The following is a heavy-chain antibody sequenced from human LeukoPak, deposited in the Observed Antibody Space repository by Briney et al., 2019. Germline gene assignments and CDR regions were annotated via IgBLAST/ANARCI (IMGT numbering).Heavy chain of an antibody. CDR2: INHSGST. D-gene: IGHD3-3*01. J-gene: IGHJ4*02. Sequence: PSETLSLTCAVYGGSFSGYYWSWIRQPPGKGLEWIGEINHSGSTNYNPSLKSRVTISVDTSKNQFSLKLSSVTAADTAVYYCARLARFLEWSRDPFDYWGQGTLVTVSS. CDR3: ARLARFLEWSRDPFDY. V-gene: IGHV4-34*01. CDR1: GGSFSGYY.